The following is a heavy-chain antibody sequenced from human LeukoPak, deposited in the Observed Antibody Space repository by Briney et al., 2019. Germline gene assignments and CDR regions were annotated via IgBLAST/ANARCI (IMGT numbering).Heavy chain of an antibody. D-gene: IGHD6-19*01. CDR1: GYSISSGYY. Sequence: MASQTLSLTCTVSGYSISSGYYRGWIRQPPGKGLEWIGSIYHSGSTYYNPSLKSRVTISVDTPKNQFSLKLSSVTAADTAVYYCARVPGIAVAGTKGVDYWGQGTLVTVSS. CDR2: IYHSGST. J-gene: IGHJ4*02. V-gene: IGHV4-38-2*02. CDR3: ARVPGIAVAGTKGVDY.